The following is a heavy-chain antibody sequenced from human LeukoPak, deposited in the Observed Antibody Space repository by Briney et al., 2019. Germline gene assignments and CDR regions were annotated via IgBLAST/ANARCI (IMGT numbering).Heavy chain of an antibody. J-gene: IGHJ4*02. D-gene: IGHD3-9*01. CDR3: ARDSDIVTGSKSHFDY. V-gene: IGHV3-48*03. CDR2: ISSSGSTI. CDR1: GFTFSSYE. Sequence: HPGGSLRLSCAASGFTFSSYEMNWVRQAPGKGLEWVSYISSSGSTIYYADSVKGRFTISRDNAKNSLYLQMNSLRAEDTAVYYCARDSDIVTGSKSHFDYWGQGTLVTVSS.